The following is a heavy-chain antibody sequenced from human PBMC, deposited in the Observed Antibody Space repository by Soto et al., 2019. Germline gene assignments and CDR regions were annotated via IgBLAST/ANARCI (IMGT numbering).Heavy chain of an antibody. CDR1: GGSISGSDYY. D-gene: IGHD6-13*01. CDR2: IYYSGSS. CDR3: ARDIAAAGSYAWFDP. J-gene: IGHJ5*02. V-gene: IGHV4-30-4*01. Sequence: SETLSLTCPFSGGSISGSDYYWTWIRQPPGKGLEWIGYIYYSGSSYYNPSPKSRVIISVDTSKNEFSLRVSSVTAADTAVYYCARDIAAAGSYAWFDPWGQGTLVTVPQ.